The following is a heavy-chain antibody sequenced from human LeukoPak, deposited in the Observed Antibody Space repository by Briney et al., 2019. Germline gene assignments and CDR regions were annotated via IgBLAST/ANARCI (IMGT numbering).Heavy chain of an antibody. J-gene: IGHJ6*02. CDR2: ISSSSYI. CDR1: GFTFSSYS. Sequence: GGSLRLSCAASGFTFSSYSMNWVRQAPGKGLEWVSSISSSSYIYYADSVKGRFTISRDNAKNSLYLQMNSLRAEDTAVYYCARHKVVAARGYGMDVWGQGTTVTVSS. V-gene: IGHV3-21*01. D-gene: IGHD2-15*01. CDR3: ARHKVVAARGYGMDV.